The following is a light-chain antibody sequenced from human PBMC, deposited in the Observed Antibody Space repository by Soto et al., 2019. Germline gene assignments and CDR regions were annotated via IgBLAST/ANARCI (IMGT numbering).Light chain of an antibody. CDR2: DVS. V-gene: IGLV2-14*03. Sequence: QSVLTQPASVSGSPGQSITISCTGTSSDVVGYNYVSWYQHHPGKAPKLMIFDVSNRPSGVSNRFSGSKSGNTASLTISGLQPEYEADYYCSSYTTSNTRQIVFGTGTKVTVL. CDR3: SSYTTSNTRQIV. J-gene: IGLJ1*01. CDR1: SSDVVGYNY.